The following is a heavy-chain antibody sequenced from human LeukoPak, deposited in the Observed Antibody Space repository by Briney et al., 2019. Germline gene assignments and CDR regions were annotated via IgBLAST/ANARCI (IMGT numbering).Heavy chain of an antibody. CDR2: INPNSGGT. CDR1: GYTFTGYY. CDR3: ALRIGYSYGYDAFDI. J-gene: IGHJ3*02. V-gene: IGHV1-2*04. D-gene: IGHD5-18*01. Sequence: ASVKVSCKASGYTFTGYYMHWVRQAPGQGLEWMGWINPNSGGTNYAQKFQGWVTMTRDTSISTAYMELSRLRSDDTAVYYCALRIGYSYGYDAFDIWAKGQWSPSLQ.